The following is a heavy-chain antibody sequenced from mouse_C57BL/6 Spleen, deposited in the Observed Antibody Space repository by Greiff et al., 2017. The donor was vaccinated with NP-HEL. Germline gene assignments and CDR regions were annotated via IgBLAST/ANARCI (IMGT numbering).Heavy chain of an antibody. J-gene: IGHJ2*01. D-gene: IGHD1-1*01. CDR3: ARWGGYYGDY. V-gene: IGHV5-17*01. CDR2: ISSGSSTI. CDR1: GFTFSDYG. Sequence: EVHLVESGGGLVKPGGSLKLSCAASGFTFSDYGMHWVRQAPEKGLEWVAYISSGSSTIYYADTVKGRFTISRDNAKNTLFLQMTSLRSEDTAMYYCARWGGYYGDYWGQGTTLTVSS.